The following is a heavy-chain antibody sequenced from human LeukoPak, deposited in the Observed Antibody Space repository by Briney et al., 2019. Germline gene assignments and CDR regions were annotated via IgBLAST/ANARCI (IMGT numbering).Heavy chain of an antibody. D-gene: IGHD3-10*01. J-gene: IGHJ4*02. CDR1: GYTFTGYY. CDR2: INPSSGGT. Sequence: ASVKVSCKASGYTFTGYYMHWVRQAPGQGLEWMGWINPSSGGTNYAQKFQGRVTMTRDTSISTAYMELSRLRSDDTAVYYCARVSSITMVRGVPFFDYWGQGTLVTVSS. CDR3: ARVSSITMVRGVPFFDY. V-gene: IGHV1-2*02.